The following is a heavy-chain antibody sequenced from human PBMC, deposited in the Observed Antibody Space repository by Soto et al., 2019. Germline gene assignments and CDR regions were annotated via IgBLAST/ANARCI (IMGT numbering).Heavy chain of an antibody. Sequence: QLQLQESGPGLVKPSETLSLTCTVSGGSISSSSYYWGWIRQPPGKGLEWIGSIYYSGSTYYNPSLKSRVTISVDTSKNQFSLKLSSVTAAVTAVYYCARLPGPVDYMDVWGKGTTVTVSS. CDR2: IYYSGST. D-gene: IGHD6-19*01. J-gene: IGHJ6*03. V-gene: IGHV4-39*01. CDR3: ARLPGPVDYMDV. CDR1: GGSISSSSYY.